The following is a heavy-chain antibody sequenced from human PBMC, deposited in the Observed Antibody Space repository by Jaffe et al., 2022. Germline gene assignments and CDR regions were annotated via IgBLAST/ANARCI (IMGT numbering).Heavy chain of an antibody. D-gene: IGHD6-13*01. CDR1: GGSISSYY. V-gene: IGHV4-59*01. CDR3: ARDLYSGFDY. J-gene: IGHJ4*02. Sequence: QVQLQESGPGLVKPSETLSLTCTVSGGSISSYYWSWIRQPPGKGLEWIGYIYYSGSTNYNPSLKSRVTISVDTSKNQFSLKLSSVTAADTAVYYCARDLYSGFDYWGQGTLVTVSS. CDR2: IYYSGST.